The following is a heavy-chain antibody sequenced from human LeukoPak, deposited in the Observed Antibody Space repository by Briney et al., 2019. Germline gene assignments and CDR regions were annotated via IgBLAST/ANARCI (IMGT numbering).Heavy chain of an antibody. V-gene: IGHV2-5*02. CDR2: IYWDDDK. CDR3: AHRQANDWFDP. Sequence: SGPTLLNPTPTLTLTCTFSGFSLTTSGMAVGWLRQPPGKALEWLALIYWDDDKRFSPSLKSRLTITKDTSKNQVVLTMTNMDPVDTATYYCAHRQANDWFDPWGQGTLVTVSS. J-gene: IGHJ5*02. CDR1: GFSLTTSGMA. D-gene: IGHD1-1*01.